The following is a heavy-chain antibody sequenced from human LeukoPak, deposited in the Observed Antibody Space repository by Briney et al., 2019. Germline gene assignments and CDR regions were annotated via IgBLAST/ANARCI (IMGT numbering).Heavy chain of an antibody. CDR3: ARDVWRYDSSVYSLDWFDP. Sequence: PSETLSLTCTVYGGSISSGSYFWSWIRQPAGRGLEWIGRINTSGSTNYNPSLKSRVTMSVDTSKNQFSLKLNSVTAAETAVYYCARDVWRYDSSVYSLDWFDPWGQGTLVTVSS. V-gene: IGHV4-61*02. CDR1: GGSISSGSYF. CDR2: INTSGST. D-gene: IGHD3-22*01. J-gene: IGHJ5*02.